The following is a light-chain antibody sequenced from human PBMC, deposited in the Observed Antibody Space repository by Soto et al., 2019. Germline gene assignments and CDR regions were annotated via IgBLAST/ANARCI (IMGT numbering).Light chain of an antibody. Sequence: DIQMTQSPSTLSASVGDRATITCRASQSISSWLAWYQQKPGKDPNLLLFSASGLERGVPSRFSGSGSGTEVTLTISSLQPDDFATYYCEEYNGNSGFTFGGGTKVEIK. CDR3: EEYNGNSGFT. CDR2: SAS. V-gene: IGKV1-5*03. J-gene: IGKJ4*01. CDR1: QSISSW.